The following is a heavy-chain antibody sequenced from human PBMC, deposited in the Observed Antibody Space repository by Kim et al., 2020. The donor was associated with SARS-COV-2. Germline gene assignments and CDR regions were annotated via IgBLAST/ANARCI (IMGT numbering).Heavy chain of an antibody. CDR1: GFTFSSYA. J-gene: IGHJ5*02. CDR3: AKDIPRGQTPNNWFDP. Sequence: GGSLRLSCAASGFTFSSYAMSWVRQAPGKGLEWVSAISGSGGSTYYADSVKGRFTISRDNSKNTLYLQMNSLRAEDTAVYYCAKDIPRGQTPNNWFDPWGQGTLVTVSS. D-gene: IGHD3-10*01. CDR2: ISGSGGST. V-gene: IGHV3-23*01.